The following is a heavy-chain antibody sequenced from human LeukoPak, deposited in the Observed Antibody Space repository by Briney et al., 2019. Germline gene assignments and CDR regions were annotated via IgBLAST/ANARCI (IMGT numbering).Heavy chain of an antibody. Sequence: GDSVKVSCKASGYTFTSYGISWVRQAPGQGLEWMGWISAYTGNTNYAQKFQGRVTVTTDTSTTTAYMELRNPTSDDTAVYYCARDKSSSWFSNGYWGQGTLVIVSS. CDR1: GYTFTSYG. V-gene: IGHV1-18*01. CDR3: ARDKSSSWFSNGY. D-gene: IGHD6-13*01. J-gene: IGHJ4*02. CDR2: ISAYTGNT.